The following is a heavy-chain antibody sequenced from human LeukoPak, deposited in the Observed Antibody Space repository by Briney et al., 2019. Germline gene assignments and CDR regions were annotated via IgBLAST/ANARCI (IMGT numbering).Heavy chain of an antibody. CDR3: ARDRFGDYDSSGYSPLLGY. CDR2: ISAYNGNT. D-gene: IGHD3-22*01. V-gene: IGHV1-18*01. Sequence: ASVKVSCKASGYTFTSYGISWVRQAPGQGLEWMGWISAYNGNTNYAQKLQGRVTMTTDTSTSTAYMELRSLRSDDTAVYYCARDRFGDYDSSGYSPLLGYWGQGTLVTVSS. J-gene: IGHJ4*02. CDR1: GYTFTSYG.